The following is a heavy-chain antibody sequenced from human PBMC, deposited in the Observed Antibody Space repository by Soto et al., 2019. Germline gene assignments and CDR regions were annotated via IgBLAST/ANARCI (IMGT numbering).Heavy chain of an antibody. CDR2: IYYSGST. V-gene: IGHV4-39*01. CDR1: GGSISSSSYC. D-gene: IGHD3-22*01. CDR3: ATREWLLRGYYYYYYGMDV. Sequence: SETLSLTCTVSGGSISSSSYCRGWVRQPPGKGLEWIGSIYYSGSTYYNPSLKSRVTISVDTSKNQFSLKLSSVTAADTAVYYCATREWLLRGYYYYYYGMDVWGQGTTVTVSS. J-gene: IGHJ6*02.